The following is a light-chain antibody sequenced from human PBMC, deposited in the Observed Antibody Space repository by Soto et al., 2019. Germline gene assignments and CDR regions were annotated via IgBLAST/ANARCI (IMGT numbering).Light chain of an antibody. J-gene: IGKJ5*01. CDR3: QQNFSFTIT. CDR2: AAS. V-gene: IGKV1-39*01. CDR1: QSISSY. Sequence: IQLTQSPSSLSASVGDRVTITCRASQSISSYLNWYQKKPGKDPKLLIYAASSLQSGVPSRFSGSGSGTDFNLTISSLQTGDFATYECQQNFSFTITFGQGTRLEIK.